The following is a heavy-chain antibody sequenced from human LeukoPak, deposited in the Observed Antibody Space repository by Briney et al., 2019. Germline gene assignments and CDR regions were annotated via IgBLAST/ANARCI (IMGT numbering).Heavy chain of an antibody. J-gene: IGHJ4*02. V-gene: IGHV3-30*04. CDR1: GFTFSSYA. Sequence: GGSLRLSCAASGFTFSSYAMHWVRQAPGKGLEWVAVISYDGSNKYYADSVKGRFTISRDNSKNTLYLQMNSLRAEDTAVYYCAKDIGPLEEQRFDYWGQGTLVTVSS. CDR3: AKDIGPLEEQRFDY. CDR2: ISYDGSNK. D-gene: IGHD6-25*01.